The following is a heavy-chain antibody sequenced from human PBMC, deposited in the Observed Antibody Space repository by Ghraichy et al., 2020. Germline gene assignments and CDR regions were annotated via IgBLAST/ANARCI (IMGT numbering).Heavy chain of an antibody. D-gene: IGHD3-10*01. CDR1: GFSFSSHG. V-gene: IGHV3-23*01. CDR3: AKIGVIGLWYFDL. CDR2: ISSRGDYT. Sequence: GGSLRLSCAASGFSFSSHGMTWVRQAPGKGPEWVSAISSRGDYTFYAESVKGRFTISRDNSKNTMYLQMNSLGAEDTAVYYCAKIGVIGLWYFDLWGRDTLVTFSS. J-gene: IGHJ2*01.